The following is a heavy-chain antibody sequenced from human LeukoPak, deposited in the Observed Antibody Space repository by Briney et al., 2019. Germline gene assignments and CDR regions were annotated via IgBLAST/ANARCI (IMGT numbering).Heavy chain of an antibody. CDR2: IRSKANNYAT. CDR3: TRPNRDSTSWTGFDP. D-gene: IGHD6-13*01. Sequence: GGSLRLSCAASGFTFSGSALHWVRQASGNGLEWVVRIRSKANNYATAYAASVKGRFTISRDDSKNTAYLQMNSLKTEDTAVYYCTRPNRDSTSWTGFDPWGQGTLVTVSS. V-gene: IGHV3-73*01. J-gene: IGHJ5*02. CDR1: GFTFSGSA.